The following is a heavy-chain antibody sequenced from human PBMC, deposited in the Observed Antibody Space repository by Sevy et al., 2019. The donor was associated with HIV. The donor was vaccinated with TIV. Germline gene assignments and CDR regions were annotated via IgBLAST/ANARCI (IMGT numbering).Heavy chain of an antibody. CDR1: GFTFSSYS. J-gene: IGHJ6*02. CDR3: AIGDIVLMVYAKASYYYGMDV. D-gene: IGHD2-8*01. CDR2: ISSSSSSI. V-gene: IGHV3-48*02. Sequence: GGSLRLSCAASGFTFSSYSMNWVRQAPGKGLEWVSYISSSSSSIYYGDSVKGRFTISRDNAKNSLYLQMNSLRDEDTAVYYCAIGDIVLMVYAKASYYYGMDVWGQGTTVTVSS.